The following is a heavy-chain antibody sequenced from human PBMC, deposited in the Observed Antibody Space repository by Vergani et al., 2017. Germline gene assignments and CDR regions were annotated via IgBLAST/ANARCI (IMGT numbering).Heavy chain of an antibody. CDR1: GYSFTSYW. CDR3: ARHGPRGXSKKDYYYYYGMDV. CDR2: IYPGDSDT. D-gene: IGHD3-3*02. J-gene: IGHJ6*02. V-gene: IGHV5-51*01. Sequence: EVQLVQSGAEVKKPGESLKISCKGSGYSFTSYWIGWVRQMPGKGLEWMGIIYPGDSDTRYSPSFQGQVTISADKSISTAYLQWSSLKASDTAMYYCARHGPRGXSKKDYYYYYGMDVWGQGTLVTVSS.